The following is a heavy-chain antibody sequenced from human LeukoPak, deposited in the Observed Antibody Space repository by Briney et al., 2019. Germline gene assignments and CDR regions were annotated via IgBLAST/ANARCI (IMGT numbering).Heavy chain of an antibody. D-gene: IGHD4-17*01. V-gene: IGHV3-30*18. CDR3: AKESTTVTTPYDY. CDR1: EFIFSSYW. CDR2: ISYDGSNK. J-gene: IGHJ4*02. Sequence: LGGSLRLSCEASEFIFSSYWTNWVRQAPGKGLEWVAVISYDGSNKYYADSVKGRFTISRDNSKNTLYLQMNSLRAEDTAVYYCAKESTTVTTPYDYWGQGTLVTVSS.